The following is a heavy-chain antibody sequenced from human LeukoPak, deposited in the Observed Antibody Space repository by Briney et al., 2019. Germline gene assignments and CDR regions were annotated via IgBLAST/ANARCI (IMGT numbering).Heavy chain of an antibody. CDR3: ARGLRGYSYGPRYYYMDV. CDR2: INPNSGGT. D-gene: IGHD5-18*01. Sequence: ASVKVSCKASGYTFTGYYMHWVRQAPGQGLEWMGWINPNSGGTNYAQKFQGRVTMTRDTSISTAYMELSRLRSDDTAVYYCARGLRGYSYGPRYYYMDVWGKGTTVTVSS. CDR1: GYTFTGYY. J-gene: IGHJ6*03. V-gene: IGHV1-2*02.